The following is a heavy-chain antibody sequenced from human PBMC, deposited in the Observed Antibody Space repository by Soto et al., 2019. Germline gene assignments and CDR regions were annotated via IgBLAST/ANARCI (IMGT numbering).Heavy chain of an antibody. CDR3: AKEGGLKRASTVTTGPKYYYYMDV. CDR1: GFTFSSMA. V-gene: IGHV3-23*01. J-gene: IGHJ6*03. Sequence: GGSLRLSCAASGFTFSSMAISWVRQAPGKGLEWVSAIVGVGGRKYTEASVKGRFTVSSDNCKNTLYLQMNSLRAEDTAVYYCAKEGGLKRASTVTTGPKYYYYMDVWGKGTTVTVSS. CDR2: IVGVGGRK. D-gene: IGHD4-17*01.